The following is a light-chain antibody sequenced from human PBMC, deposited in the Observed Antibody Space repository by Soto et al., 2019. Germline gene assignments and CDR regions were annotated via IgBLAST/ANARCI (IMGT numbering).Light chain of an antibody. CDR3: SSYAGSNNFV. J-gene: IGLJ1*01. Sequence: QSALTQPASVSGSPGQSITISCTGTSSDVGRYNLVSWYQQHPGKAPKLMIYEDSKRPSGVPNRFSGSKSGYTASLTISGLQAEDEADYYCSSYAGSNNFVFGTGTKVTVL. CDR1: SSDVGRYNL. V-gene: IGLV2-23*01. CDR2: EDS.